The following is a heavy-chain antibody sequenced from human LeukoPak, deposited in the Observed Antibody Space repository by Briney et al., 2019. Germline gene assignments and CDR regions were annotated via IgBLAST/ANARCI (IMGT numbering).Heavy chain of an antibody. Sequence: PGGSLRLSCAASGFTFSSYAMSWVRQAPGKGLEWVSATSGSGGSTYYADSVKGRFTISRDNSKNTLYLQMNSLRAEDTAVYYCAKDVAYCGGDCPYYFDYWGQGTLVTVSS. CDR2: TSGSGGST. CDR3: AKDVAYCGGDCPYYFDY. J-gene: IGHJ4*02. V-gene: IGHV3-23*01. D-gene: IGHD2-21*02. CDR1: GFTFSSYA.